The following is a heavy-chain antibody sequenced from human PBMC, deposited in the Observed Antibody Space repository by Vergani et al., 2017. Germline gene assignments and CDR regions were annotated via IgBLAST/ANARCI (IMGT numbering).Heavy chain of an antibody. J-gene: IGHJ6*03. D-gene: IGHD3-3*01. CDR3: ARALYDLWSGPMGYYYYYMDV. V-gene: IGHV4-59*01. CDR1: GGSISSYY. Sequence: QVQLQESGPGLVKPSETLSLTCPVSGGSISSYYWSWIRQPPGKGLEWIGYIYYSGSTNYNPSLKSRVTISVDTSKNQFSLKRSSVTDAETAVYYCARALYDLWSGPMGYYYYYMDVWGKGTTVTVSS. CDR2: IYYSGST.